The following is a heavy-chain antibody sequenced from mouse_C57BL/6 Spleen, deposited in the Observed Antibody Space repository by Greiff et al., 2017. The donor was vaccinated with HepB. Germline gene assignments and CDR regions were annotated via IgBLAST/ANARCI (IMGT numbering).Heavy chain of an antibody. CDR2: IDPETGGT. Sequence: VQLQQSGAELVRPGASVTLSCKASGYTFTDYDMHWVKQTPVHGLEWIGAIDPETGGTAYNQKFKGKAILTADNSSSTAYMELRSLTYEDSACYYGTRRGGTGCDYWGQGTTLPVSA. J-gene: IGHJ2*01. CDR3: TRRGGTGCDY. CDR1: GYTFTDYD. V-gene: IGHV1-15*01.